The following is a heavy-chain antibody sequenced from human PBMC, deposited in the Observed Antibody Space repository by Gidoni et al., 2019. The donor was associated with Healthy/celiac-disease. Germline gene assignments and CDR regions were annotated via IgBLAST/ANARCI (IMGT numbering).Heavy chain of an antibody. CDR2: ISYDGSNK. J-gene: IGHJ4*02. D-gene: IGHD3-22*01. CDR3: AKDLDYYDSSGYDY. CDR1: GFTFSSYG. Sequence: QVQLVESGGGVVQPGRSLRLSCAASGFTFSSYGMHWVRQAPGKGLEWGAVISYDGSNKYYADSVKGRFTISRDNSKNTLYLQMNSLRAEDTAVYYCAKDLDYYDSSGYDYWGQGTLVTVSS. V-gene: IGHV3-30*18.